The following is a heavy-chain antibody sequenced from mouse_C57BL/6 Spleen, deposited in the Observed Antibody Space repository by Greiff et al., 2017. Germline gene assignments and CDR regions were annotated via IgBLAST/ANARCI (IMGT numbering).Heavy chain of an antibody. V-gene: IGHV5-17*01. CDR2: ISSGSSTI. Sequence: EVKLVESGGGLVKPGGSLKLSCAASGFTFSDYGMHWVRQAPEKGLEWVAYISSGSSTIYYADTVKGRFTISSDNAKNTLFLQMTSLRSEDTAMYYCARRYYGSSSHWYFDVWGTGTTVTVSS. CDR1: GFTFSDYG. J-gene: IGHJ1*03. CDR3: ARRYYGSSSHWYFDV. D-gene: IGHD1-1*01.